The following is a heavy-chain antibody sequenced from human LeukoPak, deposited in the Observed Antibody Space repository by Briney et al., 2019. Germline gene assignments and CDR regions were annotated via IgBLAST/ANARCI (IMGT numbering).Heavy chain of an antibody. CDR1: GYTFNNYG. CDR3: ARGGEVPAALAGSYYYYYMDV. V-gene: IGHV1-18*01. CDR2: ISAYSGDK. D-gene: IGHD2-2*01. Sequence: ASVKVSCKASGYTFNNYGVTWVRQAPGQGLEWMGWISAYSGDKDFAQKFQGRVTMTTDTSTSTAYMELRSLSSDDTAVYYCARGGEVPAALAGSYYYYYMDVWGKGTTVTVSS. J-gene: IGHJ6*03.